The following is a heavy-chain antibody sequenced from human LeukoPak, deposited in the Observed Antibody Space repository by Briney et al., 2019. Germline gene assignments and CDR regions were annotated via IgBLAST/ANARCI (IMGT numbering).Heavy chain of an antibody. CDR1: GYTFTSYG. V-gene: IGHV1-18*01. D-gene: IGHD3-9*01. J-gene: IGHJ6*03. CDR2: ISAYNGNT. Sequence: GASVKVSCKASGYTFTSYGISWVRQAPGQGLEWMGWISAYNGNTNYAQKLQGRVTMTTDTSTSTAYMELRSLRSDDTAVYYCAREGSNYDILTGYPADYYYMDVWGKGTTVTVSS. CDR3: AREGSNYDILTGYPADYYYMDV.